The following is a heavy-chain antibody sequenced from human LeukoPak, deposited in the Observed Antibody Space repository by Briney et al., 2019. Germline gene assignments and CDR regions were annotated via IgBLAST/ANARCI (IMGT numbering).Heavy chain of an antibody. CDR1: GFTFSSYW. D-gene: IGHD1-26*01. CDR2: IKQDGSEK. Sequence: PGGSLRLSCAAPGFTFSSYWMSWVRQAPGKGLEWVANIKQDGSEKYYVDSVKGRFTISRDNAKNSLYLQMNSLRAEDTAVYYCARKVGARGDAFDIWGQGTMVTVSS. CDR3: ARKVGARGDAFDI. J-gene: IGHJ3*02. V-gene: IGHV3-7*01.